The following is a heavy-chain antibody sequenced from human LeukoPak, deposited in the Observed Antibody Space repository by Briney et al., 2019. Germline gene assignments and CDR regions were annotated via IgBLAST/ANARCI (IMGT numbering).Heavy chain of an antibody. Sequence: SETLSLTCTVSGGSISSSSYYWGWIRQPPGKGLEWIGSIYYSGSTCYNPSLKSRVTISVDTSKNQLSLKLSSVTAADTAVYYCASRYYDFWSGYQGAFGYWGQGTLVTVSS. CDR1: GGSISSSSYY. CDR3: ASRYYDFWSGYQGAFGY. V-gene: IGHV4-39*01. CDR2: IYYSGST. D-gene: IGHD3-3*01. J-gene: IGHJ4*02.